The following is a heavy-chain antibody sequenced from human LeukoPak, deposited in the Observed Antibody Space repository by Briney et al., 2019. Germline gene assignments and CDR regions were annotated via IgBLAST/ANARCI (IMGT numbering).Heavy chain of an antibody. Sequence: GGSLRLSCAASGFTFSSYWMSWVRQAPGKGLEWVANIKQDGSEKYYVDSVKGRFTISRDNAKNSLYLQMNSLRAKDTAVYYCARDPLPYYYDSSGYYYDYWGQGTLVTVSS. CDR3: ARDPLPYYYDSSGYYYDY. D-gene: IGHD3-22*01. V-gene: IGHV3-7*01. J-gene: IGHJ4*02. CDR1: GFTFSSYW. CDR2: IKQDGSEK.